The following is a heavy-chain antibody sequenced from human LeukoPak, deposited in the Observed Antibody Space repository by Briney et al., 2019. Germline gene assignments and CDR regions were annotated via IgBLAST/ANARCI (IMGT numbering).Heavy chain of an antibody. V-gene: IGHV3-53*01. J-gene: IGHJ4*02. CDR1: GFTFSSYA. Sequence: GGSLRLSCAASGFTFSSYAMSWVRQAPGKGLEWGSFIYSDNTHYSDSVKGRFTISRDNSKHTLYLKMNSLRAEDTAVYYCARGAGAYSHPYDYWGQGTLVTVSS. CDR3: ARGAGAYSHPYDY. CDR2: IYSDNT. D-gene: IGHD4/OR15-4a*01.